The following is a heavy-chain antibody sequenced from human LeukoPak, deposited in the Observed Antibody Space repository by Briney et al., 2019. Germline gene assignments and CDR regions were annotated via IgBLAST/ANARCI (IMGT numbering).Heavy chain of an antibody. CDR2: IIXXFXIX. D-gene: IGHD5-12*01. J-gene: IGHJ4*02. CDR1: GGTFSSYA. CDR3: ATTGSGYEDFDY. Sequence: ASVKVSCKASGGTFSSYAISWVRQAPGQGLXWMGRIIXXFXIXNYAQKFQGRVTITADKSTSTAYMELSSLRSEDTAVYYCATTGSGYEDFDYWGQGTLVTVSS. V-gene: IGHV1-69*04.